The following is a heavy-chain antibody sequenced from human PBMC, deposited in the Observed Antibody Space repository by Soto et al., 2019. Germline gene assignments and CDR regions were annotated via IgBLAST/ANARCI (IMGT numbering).Heavy chain of an antibody. V-gene: IGHV3-30*03. Sequence: QVQLVESGGGVVQPGRSLRLSCAASGFTFSSYGMHWVRQAPGKGLEWVAVISYDGSNKYYADSVKGRFTISRDNSKNTLYLQMNSLRAEETAVYYCIAVAGTLADFWGQGTLVTVSS. D-gene: IGHD6-19*01. CDR2: ISYDGSNK. CDR1: GFTFSSYG. J-gene: IGHJ4*02. CDR3: IAVAGTLADF.